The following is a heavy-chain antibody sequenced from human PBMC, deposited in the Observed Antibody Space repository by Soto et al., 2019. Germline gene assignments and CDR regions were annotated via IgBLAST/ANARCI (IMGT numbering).Heavy chain of an antibody. Sequence: QVQLQESGPGLVKPSQTLSLTCTVSGGSISSGGYYWSWIRQHPGKGLEWIGYIYYRGSTYYNPSLKSRVTISVDTSKNQFSLKLSSVTAADTAVYYCARDPRSGYDSSGYYDTGAFDIWGQGTMVTVSS. J-gene: IGHJ3*02. D-gene: IGHD3-22*01. CDR1: GGSISSGGYY. V-gene: IGHV4-31*03. CDR3: ARDPRSGYDSSGYYDTGAFDI. CDR2: IYYRGST.